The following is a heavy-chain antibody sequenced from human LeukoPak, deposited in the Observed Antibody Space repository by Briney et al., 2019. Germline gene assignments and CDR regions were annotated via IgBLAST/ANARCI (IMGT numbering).Heavy chain of an antibody. CDR3: ANGGLVRRFDY. CDR1: GFSLSTSGVG. Sequence: SGPTLVKPTQTLTLTCTFSGFSLSTSGVGVGWIRQPPGKALEWLALIYWDDDKRYSPSLKSRLTITKDTSKNQVVLTITNMDPVDTATYYCANGGLVRRFDYWGQGTLVTVSS. D-gene: IGHD6-19*01. V-gene: IGHV2-5*02. CDR2: IYWDDDK. J-gene: IGHJ4*02.